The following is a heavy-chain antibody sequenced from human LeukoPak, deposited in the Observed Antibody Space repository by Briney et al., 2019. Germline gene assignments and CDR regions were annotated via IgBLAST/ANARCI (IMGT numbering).Heavy chain of an antibody. CDR3: ARRSRGAARLGY. CDR1: GDSMSSSHYC. V-gene: IGHV4-39*07. CDR2: IYYSGST. J-gene: IGHJ4*02. D-gene: IGHD6-6*01. Sequence: MPSETLSLTCTVSGDSMSSSHYCWGWIRQPPGKGLEWIGSIYYSGSTYYNPSLKSRVTISVDTSKNQFSLKLTSVTAADTAVYYCARRSRGAARLGYWGQGTLVTVSS.